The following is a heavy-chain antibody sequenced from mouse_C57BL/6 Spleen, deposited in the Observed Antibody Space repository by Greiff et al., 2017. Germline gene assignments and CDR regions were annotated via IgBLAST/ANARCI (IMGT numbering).Heavy chain of an antibody. V-gene: IGHV5-6*01. J-gene: IGHJ1*03. CDR1: GFTFSSYG. D-gene: IGHD1-1*01. CDR2: ISSGGSYT. Sequence: VQLQQSGGDLVKPGGSLKLSCAASGFTFSSYGMSWVRQTPDKRLEWVATISSGGSYTYYPDSVKGRFTISRDNAKNTLYLQMSSLKSEDTAMYYCAITTVVDWYFDVWGTGTTVTVSS. CDR3: AITTVVDWYFDV.